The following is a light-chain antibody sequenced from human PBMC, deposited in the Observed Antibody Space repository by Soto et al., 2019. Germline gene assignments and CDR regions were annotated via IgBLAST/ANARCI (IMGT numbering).Light chain of an antibody. V-gene: IGKV1-33*01. Sequence: DIQMTQSPSSLSASVGDRVTITCQASQDISNFLNWYQQKPGKATKLLIYDASNLETGVPSRFSGSGSGTDFTFTISSLQPEDIATYYCQQYDNLLFTFGPGNKVDIK. J-gene: IGKJ3*01. CDR2: DAS. CDR3: QQYDNLLFT. CDR1: QDISNF.